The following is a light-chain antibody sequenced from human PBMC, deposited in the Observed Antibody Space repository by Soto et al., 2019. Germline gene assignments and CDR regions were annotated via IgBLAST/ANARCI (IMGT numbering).Light chain of an antibody. CDR3: QQYDNCPSVT. V-gene: IGKV3-15*01. Sequence: IVMTQSPGTLSVSPGERATLSCRASQSVGRSLAWYQQKPGQAPRLLIYGTSAWATGTPATFSGSGPGTDFTLTISSLQSEDFAIYYCQQYDNCPSVTFGGGTKVEIK. CDR2: GTS. CDR1: QSVGRS. J-gene: IGKJ4*01.